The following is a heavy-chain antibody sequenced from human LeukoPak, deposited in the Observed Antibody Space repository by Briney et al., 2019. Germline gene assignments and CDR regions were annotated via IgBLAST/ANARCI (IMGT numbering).Heavy chain of an antibody. V-gene: IGHV7-4-1*02. D-gene: IGHD1-26*01. CDR3: ARVAVGATFYCGMDV. CDR2: INTNTGNP. J-gene: IGHJ6*02. CDR1: GYTFTSYA. Sequence: ASVKVSCKASGYTFTSYAMNWVRQAPGQGLEWMGWINTNTGNPTYAQGFTGRFVFSLDTSVSTAYLQISSLKAEDTAVYYCARVAVGATFYCGMDVWGQGTTVTVSS.